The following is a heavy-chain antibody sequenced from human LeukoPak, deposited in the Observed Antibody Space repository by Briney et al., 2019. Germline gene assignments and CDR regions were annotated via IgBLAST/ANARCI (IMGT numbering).Heavy chain of an antibody. J-gene: IGHJ3*01. CDR2: ISPSGDIT. CDR3: VRDLHWGGFDV. Sequence: GGSLRLSCAASGFTFSSSAMSWVRQAPGKGLEWVSGISPSGDITYYADSVMGRFSISRDNPKSTVSLQMSSLRAEDTALYYCVRDLHWGGFDVWGQGTMVTVSS. D-gene: IGHD7-27*01. CDR1: GFTFSSSA. V-gene: IGHV3-23*01.